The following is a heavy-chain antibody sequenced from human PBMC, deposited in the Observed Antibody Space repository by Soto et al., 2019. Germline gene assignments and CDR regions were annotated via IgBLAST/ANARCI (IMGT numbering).Heavy chain of an antibody. J-gene: IGHJ3*02. D-gene: IGHD1-26*01. V-gene: IGHV3-66*01. CDR3: ARALRTSGSRDAFDI. Sequence: EVQLVESGGGLVQPGGSLRLSCAASGFTVSSNYMSWVRQAPGKGLEWVSVTYSGGTTYYADSVKGRFIISRDNSKNTLDLQMNSLRAEDTAVYYCARALRTSGSRDAFDIWGQGTMVTVSS. CDR1: GFTVSSNY. CDR2: TYSGGTT.